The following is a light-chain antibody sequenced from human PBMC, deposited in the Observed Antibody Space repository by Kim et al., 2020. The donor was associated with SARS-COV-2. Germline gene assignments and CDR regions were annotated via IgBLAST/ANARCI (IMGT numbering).Light chain of an antibody. V-gene: IGKV4-1*01. J-gene: IGKJ2*01. Sequence: DIVMTQSPDSLAVSLGERATINCKASQSVLYSSNNKNYLTWYQQKPGQPPKLLIYWASTRESRVPDRFSGSGSGTDFTLTISSLQAEDVAVYYCQQYYSTPMYTFGQGTKLDIK. CDR2: WAS. CDR3: QQYYSTPMYT. CDR1: QSVLYSSNNKNY.